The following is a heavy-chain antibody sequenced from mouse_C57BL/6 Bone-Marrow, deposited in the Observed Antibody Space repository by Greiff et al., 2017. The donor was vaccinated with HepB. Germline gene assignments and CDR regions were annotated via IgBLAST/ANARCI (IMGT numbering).Heavy chain of an antibody. V-gene: IGHV1-42*01. D-gene: IGHD2-4*01. CDR3: ARYPLYYDYDWFAY. J-gene: IGHJ3*01. Sequence: EVQLQQSGPELVKPGASVKISCKASGYSFTGYYMNWVKQSPEKSLEWIGEINPSTGGTTYNQKFKAKATLTVDKSSSTAYMQLKSLTSKDSAVYYCARYPLYYDYDWFAYWGQGTLVTVSA. CDR1: GYSFTGYY. CDR2: INPSTGGT.